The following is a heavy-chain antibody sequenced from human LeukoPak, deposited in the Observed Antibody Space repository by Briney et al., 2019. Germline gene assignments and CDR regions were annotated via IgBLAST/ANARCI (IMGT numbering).Heavy chain of an antibody. CDR3: ARSPYSGSYYGDALDI. CDR1: GFTVSSNY. V-gene: IGHV3-48*03. Sequence: GGSLRLSCTGSGFTVSSNYINWVRQAPGKGLEWVSYISSNGDSIYYADSVKGRFTISRNNAKNSLYLQMNSLRAEDTAIYYCARSPYSGSYYGDALDIWGQGTMVTVSS. CDR2: ISSNGDSI. J-gene: IGHJ3*02. D-gene: IGHD1-26*01.